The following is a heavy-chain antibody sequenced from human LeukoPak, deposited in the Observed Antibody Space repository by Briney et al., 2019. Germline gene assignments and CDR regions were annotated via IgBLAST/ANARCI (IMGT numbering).Heavy chain of an antibody. Sequence: ASVKVSCKASGYTFTYYAIAWVRQAPGQGLEWMGWTSTYNDGKNYAQSLQGRITMTTDTSTNTAYMELSSLRSDDTAVYYCGAGHPRVDYWGQGTLVTVSS. CDR1: GYTFTYYA. V-gene: IGHV1-18*01. CDR3: GAGHPRVDY. CDR2: TSTYNDGK. J-gene: IGHJ4*02.